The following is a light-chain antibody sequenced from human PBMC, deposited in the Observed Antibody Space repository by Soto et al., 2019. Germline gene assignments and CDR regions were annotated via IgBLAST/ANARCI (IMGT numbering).Light chain of an antibody. J-gene: IGKJ1*01. CDR1: QSVGKY. CDR2: DAS. V-gene: IGKV3-11*01. CDR3: QHYNSYSEA. Sequence: EIVMTQSPATLSLSPGERATLSCRASQSVGKYLVWYQQKPGQAPRLLIYDASNRATGIPARFSGSGSGTDFTLTISSLEPEDFATYYCQHYNSYSEAFGQGTKVELK.